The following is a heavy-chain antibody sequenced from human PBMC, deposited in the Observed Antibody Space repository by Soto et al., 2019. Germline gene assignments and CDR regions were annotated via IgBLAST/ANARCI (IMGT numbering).Heavy chain of an antibody. CDR3: GRLEGLPTTSYYFDY. D-gene: IGHD2-21*02. CDR2: IYSSGST. Sequence: SETLSLTCSVSSDNPSSDCYWGWIRQTPGKGLEWIGSIYSSGSTYYNPSLRGRLSLSMDASKNLFSLTLTSFTAADTAVYFCGRLEGLPTTSYYFDYWGQGALVTVSS. J-gene: IGHJ4*02. V-gene: IGHV4-39*01. CDR1: SDNPSSDCY.